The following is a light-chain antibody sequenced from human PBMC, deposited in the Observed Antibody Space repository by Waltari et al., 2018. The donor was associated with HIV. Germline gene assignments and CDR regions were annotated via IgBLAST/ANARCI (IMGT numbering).Light chain of an antibody. V-gene: IGKV1-5*03. CDR3: QQYRTVVWT. Sequence: IQMTQSPSTLSASIGDRVTITCRASQTVRRWLAWYQQKAGKAPKVLIYETSNLESGVPSRFSGSGSGTDFTLTISSLQPDDSATYFCQQYRTVVWTFGQGTKVEIK. CDR2: ETS. CDR1: QTVRRW. J-gene: IGKJ1*01.